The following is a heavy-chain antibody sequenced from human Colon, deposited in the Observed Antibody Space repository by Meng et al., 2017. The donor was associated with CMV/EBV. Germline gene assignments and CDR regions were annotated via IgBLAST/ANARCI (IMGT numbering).Heavy chain of an antibody. CDR3: AKEGGY. D-gene: IGHD3-16*01. CDR2: INWDGGST. Sequence: GESLKISCVGAGFSFNDFELTWVRQRPGKGLEWVAGINWDGGSTVYVDSVKGRFTISRDNAKNLLYLQMNSLRPEDTALYYCAKEGGYWGQGTRVTVSS. CDR1: GFSFNDFE. J-gene: IGHJ4*02. V-gene: IGHV3-20*04.